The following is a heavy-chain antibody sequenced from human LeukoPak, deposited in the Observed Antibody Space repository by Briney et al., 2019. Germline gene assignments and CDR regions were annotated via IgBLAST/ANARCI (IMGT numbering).Heavy chain of an antibody. V-gene: IGHV4-38-2*01. J-gene: IGHJ4*02. CDR2: IYHSGSP. Sequence: ASETLSLTCAVSGYSISSASYWGWIRQPPGKGLEWIGNIYHSGSPYYNPSLKSRVTISVDTSKNQFSLKLSSVTAADTAVYYCARPISSQGYFGVVNDWGQGTLVTVSS. D-gene: IGHD3-3*01. CDR3: ARPISSQGYFGVVND. CDR1: GYSISSASY.